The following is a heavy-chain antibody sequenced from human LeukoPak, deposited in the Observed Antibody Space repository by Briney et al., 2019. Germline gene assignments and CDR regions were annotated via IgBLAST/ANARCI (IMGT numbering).Heavy chain of an antibody. V-gene: IGHV1-69*04. CDR1: GGTFSSYA. D-gene: IGHD4-17*01. J-gene: IGHJ4*02. CDR3: ARFVYGDYKLDY. CDR2: IIPILGIA. Sequence: SVKVSCKASGGTFSSYAISWVRQAPGQGLEWMGRIIPILGIANYAKKFKGRVTITADKSTSTAYMELSSLRSEDTAVYYCARFVYGDYKLDYWGQGTLVTVSS.